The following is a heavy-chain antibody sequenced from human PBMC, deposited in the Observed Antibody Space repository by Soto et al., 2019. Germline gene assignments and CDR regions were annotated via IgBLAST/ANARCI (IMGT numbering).Heavy chain of an antibody. J-gene: IGHJ4*02. CDR1: GDSISSPY. V-gene: IGHV4-59*11. D-gene: IGHD2-15*01. CDR3: ARGGGSPLDY. Sequence: SETLSLTCAVSGDSISSPYWSWIRQSPRRGLEWIGYIFYGGTVTYNPSLGSRATISVDTSKNHFSLKLGLMTAADTAVYYCARGGGSPLDYWGQGTMVTVYS. CDR2: IFYGGTV.